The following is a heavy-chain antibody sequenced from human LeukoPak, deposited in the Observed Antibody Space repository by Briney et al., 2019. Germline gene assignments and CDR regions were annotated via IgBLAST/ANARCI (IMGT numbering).Heavy chain of an antibody. CDR3: ARGAESYDYYSYGMDV. J-gene: IGHJ6*04. Sequence: PRSCLRLSCGAKGVRLSAYGIHGVRQAIGKGLEWVALIWYDGNNKYYADSVKGRFTISRDNSKNTLYLQMNSLRAEDTAVYYCARGAESYDYYSYGMDVWGKGTTVTVS. V-gene: IGHV3-33*01. CDR1: GVRLSAYG. CDR2: IWYDGNNK. D-gene: IGHD5-12*01.